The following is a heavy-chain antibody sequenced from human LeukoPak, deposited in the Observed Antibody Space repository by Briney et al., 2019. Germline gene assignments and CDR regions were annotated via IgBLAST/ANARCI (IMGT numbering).Heavy chain of an antibody. CDR3: ARDMGSGWFDP. Sequence: GGSLRLSCAASGFTFSSYWMSWVRQAPGKGLEWVANIKQDGSEKYYVDSVKGRFTISRDNAKNALYLQMNSLRAEDTAVYYCARDMGSGWFDPWGQGTLVTVSS. CDR1: GFTFSSYW. D-gene: IGHD1-26*01. J-gene: IGHJ5*02. V-gene: IGHV3-7*01. CDR2: IKQDGSEK.